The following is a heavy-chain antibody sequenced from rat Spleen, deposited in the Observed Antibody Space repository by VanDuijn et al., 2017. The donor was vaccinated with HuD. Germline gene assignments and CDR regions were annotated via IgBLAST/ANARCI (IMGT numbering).Heavy chain of an antibody. Sequence: EVHLVESGGGLVAPGRSLKLSCAVSGFTFSDYAMAWVRQAPTKGLEWVATISFDGSSTYYGDSVKGRFTLSRDNTKSTLYLQMDSLRSEDTATYYCATQSIIRVPLFDYWGQGVMVTVSS. J-gene: IGHJ2*01. D-gene: IGHD4-3*01. CDR3: ATQSIIRVPLFDY. CDR1: GFTFSDYA. V-gene: IGHV5-29*01. CDR2: ISFDGSST.